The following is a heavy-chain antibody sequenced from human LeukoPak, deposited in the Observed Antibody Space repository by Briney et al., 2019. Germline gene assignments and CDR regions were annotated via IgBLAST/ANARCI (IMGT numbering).Heavy chain of an antibody. J-gene: IGHJ4*02. CDR2: IYYLGTT. Sequence: SETLSLTCSVSGDSISSASYYWGWIRQSPGKDPEWIGDIYYLGTTYYNPSLTSRVTISLDKSKNQFSLRLTSVAAADTAVYFCARRWSGTYPFDFWGQGTPVTVSS. D-gene: IGHD1-26*01. CDR3: ARRWSGTYPFDF. V-gene: IGHV4-39*01. CDR1: GDSISSASYY.